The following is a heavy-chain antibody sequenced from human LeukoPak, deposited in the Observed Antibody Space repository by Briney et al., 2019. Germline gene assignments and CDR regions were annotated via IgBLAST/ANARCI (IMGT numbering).Heavy chain of an antibody. CDR3: VRGTGY. V-gene: IGHV3-64D*06. CDR1: GFTFSTYV. CDR2: ISSNRDNT. Sequence: GGSLRLSCSVSGFTFSTYVMHWVRQAPGKGLEYVSAISSNRDNTYYADSVKGRFTISRDNSKNTLYLQMSSLRADDTAVYYCVRGTGYWGQGTLVTVSS. J-gene: IGHJ4*02.